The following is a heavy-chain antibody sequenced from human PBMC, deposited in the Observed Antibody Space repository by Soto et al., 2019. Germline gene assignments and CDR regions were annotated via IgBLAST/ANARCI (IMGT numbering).Heavy chain of an antibody. J-gene: IGHJ4*02. CDR2: INHSGST. CDR3: ARTSYGSGNLLAY. D-gene: IGHD3-10*01. V-gene: IGHV4-34*01. CDR1: GGSFSGYY. Sequence: PSETLSLTCAVYGGSFSGYYWSWIRQPPGKGLEWIGEINHSGSTNYNPSLKSRVTISVDTSKNQFSLKLSSVTAADTAVYYCARTSYGSGNLLAYWGQGTLVTVSS.